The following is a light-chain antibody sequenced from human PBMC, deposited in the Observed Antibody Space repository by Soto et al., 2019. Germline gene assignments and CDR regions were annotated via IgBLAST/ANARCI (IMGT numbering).Light chain of an antibody. J-gene: IGKJ1*01. CDR3: QQYNTWLWT. CDR2: GAS. CDR1: QSINAH. V-gene: IGKV3-15*01. Sequence: EVVMTQYPATLSVSPGERVTLSCRASQSINAHLAWYQQKPGQAPRLLSHGASTRATGIPARFSGSGFGTEFILTISSLQSEDFAIYYCQQYNTWLWTFGQGTKVEI.